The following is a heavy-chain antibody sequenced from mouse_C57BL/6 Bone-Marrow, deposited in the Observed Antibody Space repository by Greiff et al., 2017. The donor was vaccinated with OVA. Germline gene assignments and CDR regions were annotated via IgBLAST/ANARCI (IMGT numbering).Heavy chain of an antibody. D-gene: IGHD1-1*01. Sequence: QVQLKQPGAELVRPGSSVKLSCKASGYTFTSYWMHWVKQRPIQGLEWIGNIDPSDSETHYNQKFKDKATLTVDKSSSTAYMQLSSLTSEDSAVYYCARGALITTVVAGPHYAMDYWGQGTSVTVSS. CDR1: GYTFTSYW. CDR3: ARGALITTVVAGPHYAMDY. V-gene: IGHV1-52*01. CDR2: IDPSDSET. J-gene: IGHJ4*01.